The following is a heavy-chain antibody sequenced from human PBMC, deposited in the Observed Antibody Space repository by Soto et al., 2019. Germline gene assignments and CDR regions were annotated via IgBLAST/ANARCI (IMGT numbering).Heavy chain of an antibody. CDR3: ARALRKRNYYYGMDV. D-gene: IGHD4-17*01. V-gene: IGHV4-4*02. CDR2: IYHSGST. Sequence: PSETLSLTCAVSGGSISCSNWWSWVRQPPGKGLEWIGGIYHSGSTNYNPSLKSRVTISVDKSKNPFSLKLSSVTAADTAVYYCARALRKRNYYYGMDVWGQGTTVTVSS. CDR1: GGSISCSNW. J-gene: IGHJ6*02.